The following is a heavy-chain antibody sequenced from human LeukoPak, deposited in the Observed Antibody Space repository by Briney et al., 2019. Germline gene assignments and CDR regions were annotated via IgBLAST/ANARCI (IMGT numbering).Heavy chain of an antibody. CDR1: GFIFNNYA. Sequence: SLRLSCAGSGFIFNNYAMHWVRQPPGKGLEWVSGISWNSGSIDYADSVKGRFTISRDNAKNSLYLQMNSLRAEDTALYYCAKDISVGIVAEPVAMVSPLDVWGQGTMVTVS. D-gene: IGHD2-2*01. CDR3: AKDISVGIVAEPVAMVSPLDV. J-gene: IGHJ3*01. CDR2: ISWNSGSI. V-gene: IGHV3-9*01.